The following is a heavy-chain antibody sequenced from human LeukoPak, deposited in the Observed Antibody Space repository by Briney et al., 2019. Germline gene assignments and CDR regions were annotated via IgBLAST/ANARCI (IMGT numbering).Heavy chain of an antibody. Sequence: MPSETLSLTCAVSGGSISSSNWWSWVRQPPGKGLEWIGEIYHSGSTNYNPSLKSRVTISVDKSKNQFSLKLSSVTAADTAVYYCARIPRRGVIAAAGLYYFDYWGQGTLVTVSS. CDR3: ARIPRRGVIAAAGLYYFDY. CDR2: IYHSGST. D-gene: IGHD6-13*01. J-gene: IGHJ4*02. CDR1: GGSISSSNW. V-gene: IGHV4-4*02.